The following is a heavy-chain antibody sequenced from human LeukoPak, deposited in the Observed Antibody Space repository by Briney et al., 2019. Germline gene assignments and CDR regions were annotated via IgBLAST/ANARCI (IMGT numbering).Heavy chain of an antibody. CDR2: ISAYNGNT. Sequence: ASVKVSCKAAGYTFTSYGISWGRQAPGQGLEWMGWISAYNGNTNYAQKLQGRVTMTTETSTSTAYMELRSLRSDDTAVYYCARSGQHYYGSGSYYDAFDIWGQGTMVTVSS. D-gene: IGHD3-10*01. J-gene: IGHJ3*02. V-gene: IGHV1-18*01. CDR1: GYTFTSYG. CDR3: ARSGQHYYGSGSYYDAFDI.